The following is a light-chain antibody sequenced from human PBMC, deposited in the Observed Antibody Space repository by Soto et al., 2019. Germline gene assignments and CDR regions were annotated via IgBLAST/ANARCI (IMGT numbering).Light chain of an antibody. CDR3: QQYNSWPPKYT. Sequence: EIVMTQSPATLSVSPGERITLSCRASQSVGSNLAWYHQKPGQAPRLLIYDASTRATGIPARFSGSGSGTEFTLTISSLQSEDFAVYYCQQYNSWPPKYTFGQGTKLQIK. V-gene: IGKV3-15*01. CDR1: QSVGSN. CDR2: DAS. J-gene: IGKJ2*01.